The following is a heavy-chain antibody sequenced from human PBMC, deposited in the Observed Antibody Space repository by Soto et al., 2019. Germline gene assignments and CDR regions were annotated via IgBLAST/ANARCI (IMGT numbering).Heavy chain of an antibody. CDR1: GGTFSSYA. CDR3: ARGGLLDIVVVVAATRVGWFDP. D-gene: IGHD2-15*01. CDR2: IIPIFGTA. Sequence: QVQLVQSGAEVKKPGSSVKVSCKASGGTFSSYAISWVRQAPGQGLEWMGGIIPIFGTANYAQKFQGRVTITADESTSTAYMELSSLRSEDTAVYYCARGGLLDIVVVVAATRVGWFDPWGQGPLVTVSS. V-gene: IGHV1-69*12. J-gene: IGHJ5*02.